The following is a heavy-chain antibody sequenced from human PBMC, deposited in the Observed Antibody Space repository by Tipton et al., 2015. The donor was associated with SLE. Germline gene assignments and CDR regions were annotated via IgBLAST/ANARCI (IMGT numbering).Heavy chain of an antibody. D-gene: IGHD3-3*01. J-gene: IGHJ1*01. Sequence: VQLVQSGGGLVQPGGSLRLSCAASGFTFSSYEMNWVRQAPGKGLEWVSYITPSGGDIYYADSVKGRFTVSRDNAKNSLFLQMNSLRAEDTAVYYCAGTYYYFSGEVQHWGRGILVTVSS. CDR1: GFTFSSYE. V-gene: IGHV3-48*03. CDR3: AGTYYYFSGEVQH. CDR2: ITPSGGDI.